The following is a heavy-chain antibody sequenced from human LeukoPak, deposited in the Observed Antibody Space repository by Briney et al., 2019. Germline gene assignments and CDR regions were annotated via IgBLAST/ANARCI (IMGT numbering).Heavy chain of an antibody. Sequence: PSETLSLTCTGSGGSISSYYWSWIRQPPGKGLKWIGYIYYSGSTNYNPSLKSRVTISVDTSKNQFSLKLSSVTAADTAVYYCARDPGSWFGELSHFDYWGQGTLVTVSS. J-gene: IGHJ4*02. CDR3: ARDPGSWFGELSHFDY. D-gene: IGHD3-10*01. V-gene: IGHV4-59*01. CDR2: IYYSGST. CDR1: GGSISSYY.